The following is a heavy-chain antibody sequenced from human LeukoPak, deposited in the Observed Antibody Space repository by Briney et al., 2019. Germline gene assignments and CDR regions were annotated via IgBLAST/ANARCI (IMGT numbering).Heavy chain of an antibody. Sequence: GGSLRLSCAASGFTFSSYDMHWVRQATGKGLEWVSAIGTAGDTYYPGSVKGRFTISRENAKNSLYLQMNSLRAGDTAVYYCARALDYGDYGGASAAFDIWGQGTMVTVSS. J-gene: IGHJ3*02. CDR1: GFTFSSYD. CDR3: ARALDYGDYGGASAAFDI. D-gene: IGHD4-17*01. V-gene: IGHV3-13*01. CDR2: IGTAGDT.